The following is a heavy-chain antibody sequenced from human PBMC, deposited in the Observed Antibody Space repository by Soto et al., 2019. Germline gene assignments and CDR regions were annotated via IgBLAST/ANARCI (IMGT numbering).Heavy chain of an antibody. D-gene: IGHD2-8*01. CDR1: GFTFSSYW. J-gene: IGHJ6*02. Sequence: EVQVVESGGGLVQPGGSLRLSCAASGFTFSSYWMHWVRQAPGKGLVWVSRLNSDGSTTSYADSVKGRFTISRDNAKNTLYLQMNSLRAEDTAVYYCARAARGYCTNGACYPSYYYYGMDVWGRGTTVTVSS. V-gene: IGHV3-74*01. CDR2: LNSDGSTT. CDR3: ARAARGYCTNGACYPSYYYYGMDV.